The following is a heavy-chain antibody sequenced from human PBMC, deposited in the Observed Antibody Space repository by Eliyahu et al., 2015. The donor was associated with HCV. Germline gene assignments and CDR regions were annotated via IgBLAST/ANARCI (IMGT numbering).Heavy chain of an antibody. CDR3: ATSTRAALEFDN. CDR1: GGXISNYX. D-gene: IGHD5/OR15-5a*01. CDR2: IYTGGNT. Sequence: QVQLQESGPGLVKTSETLSLTCTVXGGXISNYXWXWIRQTAGKGLXWIGRIYTGGNTTYNPSLQSRASISVDTSKHQFSLQLSSVTAADTAVYFCATSTRAALEFDNWGRGALVTVSS. V-gene: IGHV4-4*07. J-gene: IGHJ4*02.